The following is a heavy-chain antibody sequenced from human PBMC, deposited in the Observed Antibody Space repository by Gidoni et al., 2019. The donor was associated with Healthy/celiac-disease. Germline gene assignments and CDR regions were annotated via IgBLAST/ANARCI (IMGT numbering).Heavy chain of an antibody. V-gene: IGHV4-39*01. CDR1: GGSISSSSYS. CDR3: ARHLDYDYVWGSYRPYYFDY. J-gene: IGHJ4*02. CDR2: IYYSGST. D-gene: IGHD3-16*02. Sequence: QLQLQESGPGLVKPSETLSLTCTVSGGSISSSSYSWGWIRQPPGKGLEWIGSIYYSGSTYYNPSLKSRVTISVDTSKNQFSLKLSSVTAADTAVYYCARHLDYDYVWGSYRPYYFDYWGQGTLVTVSS.